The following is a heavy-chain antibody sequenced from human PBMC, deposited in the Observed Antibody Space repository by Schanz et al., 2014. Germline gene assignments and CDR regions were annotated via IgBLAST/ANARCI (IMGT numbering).Heavy chain of an antibody. J-gene: IGHJ4*02. CDR3: AKDRSWDYDSSGYFDY. V-gene: IGHV3-33*06. CDR1: GFTFSSYG. D-gene: IGHD3-22*01. Sequence: ESGGGVVQPGRSLRLSCAASGFTFSSYGMHWVRQAPGKGLEWVAVIWYDGSNKYYADSVKGRFTISRDNSKNTLYLQMNSLRAEDTAVYYCAKDRSWDYDSSGYFDYWGQGTLVTVSS. CDR2: IWYDGSNK.